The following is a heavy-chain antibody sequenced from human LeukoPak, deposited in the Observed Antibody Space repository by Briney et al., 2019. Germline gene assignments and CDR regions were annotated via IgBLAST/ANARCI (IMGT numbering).Heavy chain of an antibody. V-gene: IGHV3-11*04. Sequence: ETGGSLRLSCAASGFNFNDYYMSWIRQAPGEGLEWVSYICSSGGTIYYADSVKGRFTISRDNAKNSLYLQMNSLRDEDTAVYYCARGVRGYSYGSRFDYWGQGTLVTVSS. D-gene: IGHD5-18*01. CDR2: ICSSGGTI. CDR3: ARGVRGYSYGSRFDY. J-gene: IGHJ4*02. CDR1: GFNFNDYY.